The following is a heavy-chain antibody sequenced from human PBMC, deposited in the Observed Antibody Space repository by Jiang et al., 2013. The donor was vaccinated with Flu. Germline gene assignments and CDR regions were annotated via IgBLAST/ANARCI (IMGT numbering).Heavy chain of an antibody. CDR1: DGSISSYY. Sequence: GSGLVKPSETLSLTCTVSDGSISSYYWSWIRQPPGKGLEWIGYIYYSGSTTYNPSLKSRVTISVDTSKNQFSLKLNSVTAADTAMYYCARSTSSLYYLDYWGQGTLVTVSS. D-gene: IGHD6-6*01. CDR2: IYYSGST. V-gene: IGHV4-59*01. CDR3: ARSTSSLYYLDY. J-gene: IGHJ4*02.